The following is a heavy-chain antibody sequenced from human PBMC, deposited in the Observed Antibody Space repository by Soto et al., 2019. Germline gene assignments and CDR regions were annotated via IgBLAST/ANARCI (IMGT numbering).Heavy chain of an antibody. CDR3: GRERPYGHPRFDY. J-gene: IGHJ4*02. Sequence: APVKVSCRTSGYTFTNNVIHWVRQAPGQRLAWIGWVNAGNDNTKWSREFQGRLTLTKDTSSTTAYLELGSLTPEATAIHFCGRERPYGHPRFDYWGQGTLVTISS. D-gene: IGHD3-10*01. V-gene: IGHV1-3*01. CDR2: VNAGNDNT. CDR1: GYTFTNNV.